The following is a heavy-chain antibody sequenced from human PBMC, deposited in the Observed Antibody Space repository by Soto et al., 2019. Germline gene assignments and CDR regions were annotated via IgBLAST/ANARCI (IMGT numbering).Heavy chain of an antibody. J-gene: IGHJ4*02. CDR1: GGSIKSGSYY. CDR3: ARQEGLNRNDAFVDN. Sequence: PSETLSLTCTVSGGSIKSGSYYWAWIRQPPGKGLEWIGSIYYSGRAYSNPSLKSRVTISVDTSRNQLSLKLSSVTAADTAVFYCARQEGLNRNDAFVDNWGQGTLVTVSS. V-gene: IGHV4-39*01. D-gene: IGHD1-1*01. CDR2: IYYSGRA.